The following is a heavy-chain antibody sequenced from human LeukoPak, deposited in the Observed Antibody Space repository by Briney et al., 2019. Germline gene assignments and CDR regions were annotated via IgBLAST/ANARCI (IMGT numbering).Heavy chain of an antibody. V-gene: IGHV1-2*02. D-gene: IGHD3-22*01. CDR1: GYTFTDYY. Sequence: ASVKVSCKTSGYTFTDYYIHWVRQAPGQGLEWMGWINPNSGGTNSAQKFQGRVTLTRDTSISTAYMELSSLRSDDTAVYYCARAYYYDSSGSDFDYWGQGTLVTVSS. J-gene: IGHJ4*02. CDR3: ARAYYYDSSGSDFDY. CDR2: INPNSGGT.